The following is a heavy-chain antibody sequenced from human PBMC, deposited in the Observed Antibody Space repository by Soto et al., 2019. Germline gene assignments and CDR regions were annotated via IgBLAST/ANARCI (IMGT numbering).Heavy chain of an antibody. Sequence: QVQLVQSGAEVKKPGASVNISCKASGYTFIGYYMNWVRQAPGQGLEWMGWINPSTGGAHSAQKFQGWVTMTSDRSSSTAYEELRGLKSDDSAVYYCARASGRDYYYGMGVWGQGTTVIVSS. V-gene: IGHV1-2*04. CDR3: ARASGRDYYYGMGV. CDR2: INPSTGGA. CDR1: GYTFIGYY. J-gene: IGHJ6*02.